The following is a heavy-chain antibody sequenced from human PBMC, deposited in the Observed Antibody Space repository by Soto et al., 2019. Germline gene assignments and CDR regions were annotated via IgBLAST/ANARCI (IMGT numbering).Heavy chain of an antibody. D-gene: IGHD3-10*01. CDR1: GFTFSSYA. CDR2: ISGSGGST. Sequence: GGSLRLSCAASGFTFSSYAMSWVRQAPGKGLEWVSAISGSGGSTYYADSVKGRFTISRDNSKNTLYLQMNSLRAEDTAVYYCAKDMVRGVTPPNYYFDYWGQGTLVTVSS. V-gene: IGHV3-23*01. CDR3: AKDMVRGVTPPNYYFDY. J-gene: IGHJ4*02.